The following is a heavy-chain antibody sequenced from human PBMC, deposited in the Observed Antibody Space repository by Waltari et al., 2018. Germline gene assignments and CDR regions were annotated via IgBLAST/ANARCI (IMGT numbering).Heavy chain of an antibody. CDR3: AKDLDDYSDALDV. CDR1: GFTFETYG. J-gene: IGHJ3*01. Sequence: EVQLLGSGGGLVQPGGSLTVSCAASGFTFETYGRTWVRQAPGKGLEWVSSITSSSDVSSYYADSVNGRFTISRDNSKNTLHLQMNSLRAEDTAIYFCAKDLDDYSDALDVWGQGTMVTVSS. V-gene: IGHV3-23*01. CDR2: ITSSSDVSS. D-gene: IGHD2-15*01.